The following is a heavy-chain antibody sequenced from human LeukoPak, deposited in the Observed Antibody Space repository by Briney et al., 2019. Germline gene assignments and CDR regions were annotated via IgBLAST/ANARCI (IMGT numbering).Heavy chain of an antibody. D-gene: IGHD2-2*01. Sequence: SETLSLTCTVSGGSISSSSYYWGWIRQAPGKGLQWIGSIFYTGSTYYNPSLKSRVTIAVDTSKNQFSLNVSSVTAADTAVYYCARRYCSSTSCYYFDYWGQGTLVTVSS. CDR2: IFYTGST. CDR3: ARRYCSSTSCYYFDY. J-gene: IGHJ4*02. CDR1: GGSISSSSYY. V-gene: IGHV4-39*01.